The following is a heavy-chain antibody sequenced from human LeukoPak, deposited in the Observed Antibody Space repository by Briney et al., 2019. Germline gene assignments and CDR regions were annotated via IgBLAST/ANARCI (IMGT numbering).Heavy chain of an antibody. CDR2: ISWNSGSI. J-gene: IGHJ4*02. CDR3: AAFGELFPEPTDFDY. CDR1: GFTLDDYA. V-gene: IGHV3-9*01. Sequence: LPGGSLRLSCAASGFTLDDYAMRWVRHAPGKGLEWVSGISWNSGSIGYADSVKGRFTISRDNAKNSLYLQMNSLRAEDTALYYCAAFGELFPEPTDFDYWGQGTLVTVSS. D-gene: IGHD3-10*01.